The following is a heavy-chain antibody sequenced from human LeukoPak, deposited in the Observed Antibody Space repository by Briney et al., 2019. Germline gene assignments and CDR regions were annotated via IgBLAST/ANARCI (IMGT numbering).Heavy chain of an antibody. CDR3: ARPEYSSSSGWFDP. CDR2: IYHSGST. D-gene: IGHD6-6*01. V-gene: IGHV4-4*02. J-gene: IGHJ5*02. Sequence: PSGTLSLTCAVSGGSISSSNWWSWIRQPPGKGLEWIGEIYHSGSTNYNPSLKSRVTISVDKSKNQFSLKLSSVTAADTAVYYCARPEYSSSSGWFDPWGQGTLVTVSS. CDR1: GGSISSSNW.